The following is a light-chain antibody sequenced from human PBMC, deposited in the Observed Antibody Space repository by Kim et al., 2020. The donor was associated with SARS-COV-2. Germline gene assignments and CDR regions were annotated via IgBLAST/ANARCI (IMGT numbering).Light chain of an antibody. CDR1: SLRSYY. CDR2: GKN. Sequence: LGQTVRITCQGDSLRSYYASWYQQKPGQAPVLVIYGKNNRPSGIPDRFSGSSSGNTASLTITGAQAEDEADYYCNSRDSSGNHLAVFGGGTKLTVL. J-gene: IGLJ3*02. V-gene: IGLV3-19*01. CDR3: NSRDSSGNHLAV.